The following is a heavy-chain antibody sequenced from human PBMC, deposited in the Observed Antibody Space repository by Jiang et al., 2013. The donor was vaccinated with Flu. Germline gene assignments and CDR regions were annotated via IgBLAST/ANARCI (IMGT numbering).Heavy chain of an antibody. V-gene: IGHV3-21*01. Sequence: QLLESGGGLVRPGGSLRLSCAASGFPFSAYTMNWVRQAPGKGLEWVSSLSGDSVYKLYADSVQGRFTISRDNARNSLYLQMSSLRAEDTAVYYCSRRYCSGGSCYPFDYWGQGTLVTVSS. CDR1: GFPFSAYT. CDR2: LSGDSVYK. D-gene: IGHD2-15*01. CDR3: SRRYCSGGSCYPFDY. J-gene: IGHJ4*02.